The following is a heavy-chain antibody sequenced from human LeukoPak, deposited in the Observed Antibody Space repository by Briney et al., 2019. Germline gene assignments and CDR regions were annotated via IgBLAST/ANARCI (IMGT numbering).Heavy chain of an antibody. D-gene: IGHD6-19*01. CDR3: ARRIAVAGANYFDY. CDR2: IYSGGST. Sequence: GGSLRLSCAASGFTVSSNYMSWVRQAPGKGLEWVSVIYSGGSTYYADSVEGRFTISRDNAKNSLYLQMNSLRDEDTAVYYCARRIAVAGANYFDYWGQGTVVTVSS. J-gene: IGHJ4*02. V-gene: IGHV3-53*01. CDR1: GFTVSSNY.